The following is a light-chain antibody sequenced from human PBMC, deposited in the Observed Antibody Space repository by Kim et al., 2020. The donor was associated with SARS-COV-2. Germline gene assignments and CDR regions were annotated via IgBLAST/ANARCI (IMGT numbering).Light chain of an antibody. CDR3: HQYGSPPST. Sequence: SQGEKATLSCRASRGVTSNYLAWYQQKPGQAPRLLIYMASSRATGIPDRFSGSGSGTEFTLTISRLEPEDFAVYYCHQYGSPPSTFGQGTRLEIK. CDR2: MAS. CDR1: RGVTSNY. J-gene: IGKJ5*01. V-gene: IGKV3-20*01.